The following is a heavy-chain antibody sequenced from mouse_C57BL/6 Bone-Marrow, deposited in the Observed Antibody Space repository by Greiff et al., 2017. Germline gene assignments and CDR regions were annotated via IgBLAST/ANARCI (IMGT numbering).Heavy chain of an antibody. CDR2: IDPSDSYT. Sequence: QVQLQQPGAELVMPGASVKLSCKASGYTFTSYWMHWVKQRPGQGLEWIGEIDPSDSYTNYNQKFKGKSTLTVDKSSRTAYMQLSSLTSEDSAVYYCARGKNGYDEGFAYWGQGTLVTVSA. V-gene: IGHV1-69*01. CDR1: GYTFTSYW. J-gene: IGHJ3*01. CDR3: ARGKNGYDEGFAY. D-gene: IGHD2-2*01.